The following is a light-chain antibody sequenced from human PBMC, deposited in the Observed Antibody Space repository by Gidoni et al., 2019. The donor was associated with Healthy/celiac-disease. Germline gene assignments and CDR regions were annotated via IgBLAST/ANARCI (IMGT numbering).Light chain of an antibody. CDR3: SSYAGSNNWV. CDR1: SSDVGAYKY. CDR2: EVS. Sequence: QSALTQPPSASWSPGQSVTISCTGTSSDVGAYKYVSWYQQHPGKVPKLMIYEVSKRPSGVPDRFSGSKSGNTASLTVSGLQAEDEADYYCSSYAGSNNWVFGGGTKVTVL. J-gene: IGLJ3*02. V-gene: IGLV2-8*01.